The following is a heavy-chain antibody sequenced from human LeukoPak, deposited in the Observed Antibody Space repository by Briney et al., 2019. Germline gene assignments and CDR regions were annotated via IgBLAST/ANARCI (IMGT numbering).Heavy chain of an antibody. CDR1: GYTFTGYY. J-gene: IGHJ4*02. D-gene: IGHD3-10*01. CDR3: ARAGRDDYYGSGSDGDFDY. CDR2: INPNSGGT. V-gene: IGHV1-2*02. Sequence: ASVKVSCKASGYTFTGYYMHWVRQAPGQGLEWMGWINPNSGGTNYAQKFQGRVTMTRDTSTSTAYMELSRLRSDDTAVYYCARAGRDDYYGSGSDGDFDYWGRGTLVTVSS.